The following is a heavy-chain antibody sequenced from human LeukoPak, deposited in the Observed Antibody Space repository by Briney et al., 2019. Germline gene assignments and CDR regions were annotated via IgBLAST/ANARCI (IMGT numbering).Heavy chain of an antibody. CDR2: INHSGST. CDR3: ARGRGYSYGYSDY. J-gene: IGHJ4*02. V-gene: IGHV4-34*01. CDR1: GGSFSDYY. D-gene: IGHD5-18*01. Sequence: SETLSLTCAVYGGSFSDYYWSWIRQPPGKGLEWIGEINHSGSTNYNPSLKSRVTISVDTSKNQFSLKLSSVTAADTAVYYCARGRGYSYGYSDYWGQGTLVTVSS.